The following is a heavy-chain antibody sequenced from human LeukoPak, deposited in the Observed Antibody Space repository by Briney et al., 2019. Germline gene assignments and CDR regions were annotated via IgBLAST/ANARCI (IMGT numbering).Heavy chain of an antibody. Sequence: ASVKVSCKASGYTFTVYYIHWVRQAPGQGLEGMAWINPNSGGTNYAQKFQGRVTMTRDTSISTAYMELSRLRSDDTAVYYCARVTVKPNWFDPWGQGTLVTVSS. J-gene: IGHJ5*02. CDR2: INPNSGGT. CDR3: ARVTVKPNWFDP. CDR1: GYTFTVYY. V-gene: IGHV1-2*02. D-gene: IGHD4-17*01.